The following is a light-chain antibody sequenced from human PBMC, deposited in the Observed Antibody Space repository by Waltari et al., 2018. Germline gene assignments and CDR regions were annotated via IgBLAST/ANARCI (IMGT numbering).Light chain of an antibody. Sequence: DIVMTQSPDFLSVSLGERATINCKSSQSVLSNSHNKNYLAWYQQKPGQPPKLLIYWASTREFGVPDRFSGGGSGTDFTLTISSLQAEDVAAYYCQQYYSTPPTFGQGTKVEIK. CDR1: QSVLSNSHNKNY. CDR2: WAS. CDR3: QQYYSTPPT. J-gene: IGKJ1*01. V-gene: IGKV4-1*01.